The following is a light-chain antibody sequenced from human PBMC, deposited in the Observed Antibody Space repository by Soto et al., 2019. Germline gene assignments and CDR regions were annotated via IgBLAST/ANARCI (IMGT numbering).Light chain of an antibody. CDR3: SSFTGTGTNCV. Sequence: QSALTQPASVSGSPGQSITISCTGTSSDIGGYNFVSWYQQHPGKAPNLIIYEVSHRPLGVSNRFSGSKSANTASLTISGLQAEDESDYYCSSFTGTGTNCVFGGGTKLTVL. J-gene: IGLJ1*01. CDR1: SSDIGGYNF. V-gene: IGLV2-14*01. CDR2: EVS.